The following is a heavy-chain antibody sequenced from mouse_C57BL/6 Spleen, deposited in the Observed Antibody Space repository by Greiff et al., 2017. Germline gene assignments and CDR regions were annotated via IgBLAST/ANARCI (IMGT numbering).Heavy chain of an antibody. V-gene: IGHV1-64*01. Sequence: QVQLQQPGAELVKPGASVKLSCKASGYTFTSYWMHWVKQRPGQGLEWIGMIHPNSGSTNYNEKFKSKATLTVDKSSSTAYMQLSSLTSEDSAVYYCARITTVVATRFDNWGQGTTLTVSS. CDR1: GYTFTSYW. D-gene: IGHD1-1*01. CDR3: ARITTVVATRFDN. J-gene: IGHJ2*01. CDR2: IHPNSGST.